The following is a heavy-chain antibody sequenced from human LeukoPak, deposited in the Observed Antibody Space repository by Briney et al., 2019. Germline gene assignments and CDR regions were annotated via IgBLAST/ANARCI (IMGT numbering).Heavy chain of an antibody. CDR1: GGSISSGGYY. CDR3: ASPNWGSDAFDI. CDR2: IYYSGST. D-gene: IGHD7-27*01. J-gene: IGHJ3*02. V-gene: IGHV4-39*01. Sequence: ASETLSLTCTVSGGSISSGGYYWSWIRQPPGKGLEWIGSIYYSGSTYYNPSLKSRVTISVDTSKNQFSLKLSSVTAADTAVYYCASPNWGSDAFDIWGQGTMVTVSS.